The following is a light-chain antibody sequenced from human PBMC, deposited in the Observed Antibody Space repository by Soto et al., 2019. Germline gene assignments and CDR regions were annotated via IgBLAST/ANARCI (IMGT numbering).Light chain of an antibody. CDR2: WAS. J-gene: IGKJ3*01. Sequence: DIVMTQSPDSLAVSLGERATINCKSSQTILYPPNNKNYLAWYQRKPGQPPRLLIYWASTRESGVPDRFSGSGSGTDFTLTISSLQAEDVAVYYCQQYYITPLTFGPGTKVDIK. CDR1: QTILYPPNNKNY. CDR3: QQYYITPLT. V-gene: IGKV4-1*01.